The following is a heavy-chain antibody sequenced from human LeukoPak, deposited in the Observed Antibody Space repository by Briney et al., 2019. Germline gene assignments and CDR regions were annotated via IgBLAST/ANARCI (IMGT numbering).Heavy chain of an antibody. D-gene: IGHD3-10*01. CDR2: IYHSGST. V-gene: IGHV4-38-2*02. CDR1: GYSISSGYY. J-gene: IGHJ4*02. CDR3: AREYYYGSGGI. Sequence: SETLSLTCTVSGYSISSGYYWGWIRQPPGKGLEWIGSIYHSGSTYYNPSLKSRVTISVDTSKNQFSLKLSSVTAADTAVYYCAREYYYGSGGIWGQGTLVTVSS.